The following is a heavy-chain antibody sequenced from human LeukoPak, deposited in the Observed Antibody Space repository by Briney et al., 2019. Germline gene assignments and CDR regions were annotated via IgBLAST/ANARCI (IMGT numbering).Heavy chain of an antibody. CDR1: GGSISSSSYY. V-gene: IGHV4-39*07. CDR2: IYYSGST. D-gene: IGHD2-2*01. Sequence: PSETLSLTCTVSGGSISSSSYYWGWIRQPPGKGLEWIGSIYYSGSTYYNPSLKSRITISVDTSKNQFSLKLSSVTAADTAVYYCARVRGYCSSTSCYYMDVWGKGTTVTVSS. J-gene: IGHJ6*03. CDR3: ARVRGYCSSTSCYYMDV.